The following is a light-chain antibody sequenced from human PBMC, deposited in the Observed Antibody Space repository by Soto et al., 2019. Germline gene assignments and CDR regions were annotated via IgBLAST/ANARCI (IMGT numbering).Light chain of an antibody. CDR3: KRYGSSPT. V-gene: IGKV3-20*01. Sequence: EIVLTQSPGTLSLSPGERATLSCRASQSVSSSYLAWYQQKPGQAPRLLIYGASSRATGIPDRFSGSGSGTVFTLTISRVGPEEFSVCYCKRYGSSPTFGQGTKVEIK. CDR2: GAS. J-gene: IGKJ1*01. CDR1: QSVSSSY.